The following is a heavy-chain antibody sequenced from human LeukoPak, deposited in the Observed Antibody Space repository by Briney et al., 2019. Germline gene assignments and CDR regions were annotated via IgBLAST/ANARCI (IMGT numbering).Heavy chain of an antibody. J-gene: IGHJ4*02. CDR3: ARDIVGATRGY. D-gene: IGHD1-26*01. CDR1: GFTFSSYA. CDR2: ISYDGSNK. Sequence: GGSLRLSCAASGFTFSSYAMHWVRQAPGKGLEWVAVISYDGSNKYYADSVKGRFTISRDNAKNSLYLQMNSLRAEDTAVYYCARDIVGATRGYWGQGTLVTVSS. V-gene: IGHV3-30-3*01.